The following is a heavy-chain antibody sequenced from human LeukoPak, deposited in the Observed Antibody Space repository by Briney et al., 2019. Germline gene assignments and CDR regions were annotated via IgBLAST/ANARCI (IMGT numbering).Heavy chain of an antibody. Sequence: AEPLSLTCTVSGGCISSYYWSWMRKPPGKGLEGIGYIYYSRSTNYNPSLKRRVTISVDTFKNQFSLNLSSVTAADTAVYYCARAKGYMDVWGKGTTVTISS. CDR3: ARAKGYMDV. CDR2: IYYSRST. J-gene: IGHJ6*03. V-gene: IGHV4-59*01. CDR1: GGCISSYY.